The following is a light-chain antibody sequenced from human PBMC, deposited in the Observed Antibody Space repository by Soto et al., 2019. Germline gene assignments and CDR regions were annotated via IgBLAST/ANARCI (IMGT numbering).Light chain of an antibody. Sequence: DIQMTLSPATLSGSVGDRVTITCRASQTISSWLAWYQQKPGKAPKLLIYAASSLQSGVPSRFSGSGSGTDFTLTISSLQPEDFATYYCQQSYSTPITFGQGTRLEIK. V-gene: IGKV1-39*01. CDR3: QQSYSTPIT. CDR1: QTISSW. J-gene: IGKJ5*01. CDR2: AAS.